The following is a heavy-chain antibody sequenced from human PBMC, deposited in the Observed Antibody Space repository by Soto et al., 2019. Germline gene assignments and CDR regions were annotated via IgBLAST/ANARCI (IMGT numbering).Heavy chain of an antibody. CDR3: ATYIGALNAY. D-gene: IGHD3-16*01. CDR1: GFTFSSSA. Sequence: GRSLRLSCLTSGFTFSSSAMTWVRQAPGKGLDWVSAITESGDGTFYADSVKGRFTISRDNSKNTLFLQMNSLTIEDTALYYCATYIGALNAYRGQGILVTGSS. V-gene: IGHV3-23*01. CDR2: ITESGDGT. J-gene: IGHJ4*02.